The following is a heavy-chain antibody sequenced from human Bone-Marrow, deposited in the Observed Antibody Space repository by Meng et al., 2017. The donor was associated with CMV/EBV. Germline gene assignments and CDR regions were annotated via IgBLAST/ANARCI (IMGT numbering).Heavy chain of an antibody. D-gene: IGHD1-26*01. V-gene: IGHV3-74*03. CDR1: GFTFNNYW. Sequence: GGSLRLSCAASGFTFNNYWMHWVRQAPGKGLLWVSRIKSDAIGTTYADSVKGRFTISRDNAKHSLYLQMNSLRAEDTAVYYCARGGSGWTWGQGTLVTVSS. CDR3: ARGGSGWT. CDR2: IKSDAIGT. J-gene: IGHJ5*02.